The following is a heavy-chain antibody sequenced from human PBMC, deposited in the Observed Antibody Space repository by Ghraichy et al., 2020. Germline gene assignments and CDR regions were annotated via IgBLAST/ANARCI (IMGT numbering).Heavy chain of an antibody. Sequence: ASVKVSCKASGYTFTSYYMHWVRQAPGQGLEWMGIINPSGGSTSYAQKFQGRVTMTRDTSTSTVYMELSSLRSEDTAVYYCARDGAAAGPMAPDAFDIWGQGTMVTVSS. J-gene: IGHJ3*02. CDR2: INPSGGST. D-gene: IGHD6-13*01. V-gene: IGHV1-46*03. CDR1: GYTFTSYY. CDR3: ARDGAAAGPMAPDAFDI.